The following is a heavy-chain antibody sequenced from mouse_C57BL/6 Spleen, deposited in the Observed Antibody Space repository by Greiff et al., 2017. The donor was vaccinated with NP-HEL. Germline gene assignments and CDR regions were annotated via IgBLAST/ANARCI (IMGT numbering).Heavy chain of an antibody. Sequence: DVQLQESGGGLVKPGGSLKLSCAASGFTFSDYGMHWVRQAPEKGLVWVAYISSGSSTIYYADTVKGRFTISRDKSKNTLFLHMTSEKSEDTAMYDCARAYCGFLMDYWGKGATVTVS. J-gene: IGHJ4*01. CDR3: ARAYCGFLMDY. D-gene: IGHD1-1*01. V-gene: IGHV5-17*01. CDR1: GFTFSDYG. CDR2: ISSGSSTI.